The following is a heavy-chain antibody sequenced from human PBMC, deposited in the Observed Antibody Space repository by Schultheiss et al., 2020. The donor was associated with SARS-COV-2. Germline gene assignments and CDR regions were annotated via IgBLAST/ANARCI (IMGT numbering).Heavy chain of an antibody. V-gene: IGHV2-70*01. CDR3: ARIIVGATSGDAFDI. D-gene: IGHD1-26*01. J-gene: IGHJ3*02. Sequence: SGPTLVKPTQTLTLTCSFSGFSLSTSGVGVGWIRQPPGKALEWLALIDWDDDKYYSTSLKTRLTISKDTSKNQVVLTMTNMDPVDTATYYCARIIVGATSGDAFDIWGQGTMVTVSS. CDR2: IDWDDDK. CDR1: GFSLSTSGVG.